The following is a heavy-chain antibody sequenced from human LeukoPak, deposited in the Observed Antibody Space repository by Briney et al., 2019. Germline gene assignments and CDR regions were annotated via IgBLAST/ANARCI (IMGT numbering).Heavy chain of an antibody. CDR2: INPNGGGT. D-gene: IGHD6-19*01. CDR3: ARENNSGWYRKAAFDY. V-gene: IGHV1-2*02. J-gene: IGHJ4*02. CDR1: GYTFTGYY. Sequence: ASVKVSCRASGYTFTGYYIHWVRQAPGQGLEWMGWINPNGGGTNYAQNFQGRVTKTRDTSISTAYMELSRLRSDDTAIYYCARENNSGWYRKAAFDYWGQGTLVTVTS.